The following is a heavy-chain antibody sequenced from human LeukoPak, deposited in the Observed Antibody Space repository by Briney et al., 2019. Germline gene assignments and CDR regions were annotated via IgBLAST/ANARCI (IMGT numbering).Heavy chain of an antibody. CDR3: AKSMAGYNYPLGY. J-gene: IGHJ4*02. V-gene: IGHV3-23*01. Sequence: GGSLRLSCAASGFTFSSYGMSWVRQAPGKGLEWVSAISGSGGSTYYADSVKGRFTISRDNSKNTLYLQMNSLRAEDTAVYYCAKSMAGYNYPLGYWGQGTLVTVSS. D-gene: IGHD5-24*01. CDR2: ISGSGGST. CDR1: GFTFSSYG.